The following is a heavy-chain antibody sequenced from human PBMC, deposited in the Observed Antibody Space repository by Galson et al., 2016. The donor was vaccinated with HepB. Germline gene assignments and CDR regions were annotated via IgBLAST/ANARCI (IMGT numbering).Heavy chain of an antibody. D-gene: IGHD2-2*01. J-gene: IGHJ6*02. Sequence: SVKVSCKASGYSFTAYYIHWVRQAPGQGLEWMGRINPNSGDTNYARKFQGRVTMTRDTSIRTAYMELSRLRFDDTAIYYCARVAVPSARGHWNHENYYYAMDVWGQGATVTVSS. CDR2: INPNSGDT. V-gene: IGHV1-2*06. CDR3: ARVAVPSARGHWNHENYYYAMDV. CDR1: GYSFTAYY.